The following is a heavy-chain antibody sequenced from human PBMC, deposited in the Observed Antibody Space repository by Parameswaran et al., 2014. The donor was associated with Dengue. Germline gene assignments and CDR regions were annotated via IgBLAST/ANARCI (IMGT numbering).Heavy chain of an antibody. J-gene: IGHJ6*02. CDR3: ARDTGPHVGISNMDV. D-gene: IGHD4-11*01. Sequence: WVRQAPGQGLEWMGWINTYSGNTDYAQKFQDRVTMTTDTSTSTVYMELRSLRSDDTAVYYCARDTGPHVGISNMDVWGQGTTVTVSS. V-gene: IGHV1-18*01. CDR2: INTYSGNT.